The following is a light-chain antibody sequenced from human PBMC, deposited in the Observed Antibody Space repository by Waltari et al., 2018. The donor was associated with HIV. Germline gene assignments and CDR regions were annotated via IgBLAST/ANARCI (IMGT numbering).Light chain of an antibody. V-gene: IGLV2-14*01. CDR3: SSYTSSSTLV. Sequence: QSALTQPASVSGSPGQSITISCTGTSSDIGGYNYVSWYQQHPGKVPKLMIYDVSKRPSGVSNRFSGSKFGNTASLTISGLQAEDEADYYCSSYTSSSTLVFGGGTKVTVL. J-gene: IGLJ2*01. CDR1: SSDIGGYNY. CDR2: DVS.